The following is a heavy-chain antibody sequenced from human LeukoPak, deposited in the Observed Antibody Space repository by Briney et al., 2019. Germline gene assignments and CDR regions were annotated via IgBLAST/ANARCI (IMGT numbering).Heavy chain of an antibody. CDR3: ARHSSSLDAFDI. Sequence: PSETLSLTCTVSGGSTRSNFWSWIRQPPGKGLEWIAYISYSGSTNYNPSLKSRVTISVDTSKNQFSLKLSSVTAADTAVYYCARHSSSLDAFDIWGQGTMVTVSS. D-gene: IGHD6-13*01. V-gene: IGHV4-59*08. CDR2: ISYSGST. J-gene: IGHJ3*02. CDR1: GGSTRSNF.